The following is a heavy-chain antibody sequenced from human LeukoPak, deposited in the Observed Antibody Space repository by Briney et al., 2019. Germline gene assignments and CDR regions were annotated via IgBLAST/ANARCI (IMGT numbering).Heavy chain of an antibody. J-gene: IGHJ5*02. Sequence: GGSLRLSCAASGFTFSSYSMHWVRQAPGKGLEWVAVISYDGSNKYYADSVKGRFTISRDNSKNTLYVQMNSLRAEDTAVYYCARDSVGVLGKGWFDPWGQGTLVTVSS. CDR2: ISYDGSNK. CDR3: ARDSVGVLGKGWFDP. V-gene: IGHV3-30-3*01. CDR1: GFTFSSYS. D-gene: IGHD3-10*01.